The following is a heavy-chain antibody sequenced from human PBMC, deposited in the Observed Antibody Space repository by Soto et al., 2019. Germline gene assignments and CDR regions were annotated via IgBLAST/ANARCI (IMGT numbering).Heavy chain of an antibody. D-gene: IGHD2-2*01. J-gene: IGHJ6*02. CDR2: ISSSSSYT. CDR1: GFTFSDYY. V-gene: IGHV3-11*06. Sequence: GGSLRLACAASGFTFSDYYMNWIRQAPGKGLEWISYISSSSSYTNYADSVKGRFTVSRDNAKNSLHLRVTSLRAEDTAVYYCARWGSTFYYYGMDVWGQGTTVTVSS. CDR3: ARWGSTFYYYGMDV.